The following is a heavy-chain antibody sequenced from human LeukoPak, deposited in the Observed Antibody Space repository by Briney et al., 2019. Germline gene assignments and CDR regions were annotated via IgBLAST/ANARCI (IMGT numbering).Heavy chain of an antibody. V-gene: IGHV1-2*02. CDR2: INPNSGVT. D-gene: IGHD1-26*01. CDR3: ARDSGTYGY. Sequence: ASVKVSCKASGYTFTDDYVHWVRQAPGQGLEWMGWINPNSGVTNYAQKVQGRVTMTTDTSTSTAYMELRSLRSDDTAVYYCARDSGTYGYWGQGTLVTVSS. CDR1: GYTFTDDY. J-gene: IGHJ4*02.